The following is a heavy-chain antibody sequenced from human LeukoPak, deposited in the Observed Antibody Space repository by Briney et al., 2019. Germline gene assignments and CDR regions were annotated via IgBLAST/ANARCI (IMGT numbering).Heavy chain of an antibody. CDR2: IWYDGSNK. D-gene: IGHD5-18*01. Sequence: GGPLRPSCAASGLTFITIGSHGAAQPQAKGWEGGAVIWYDGSNKYYADSVKGRFTISRDNSKNTLYLQMNSLRAEDTAVYYCARSYNYGYRSFDYWGQGTPVTVSS. CDR1: GLTFITIG. CDR3: ARSYNYGYRSFDY. V-gene: IGHV3-33*01. J-gene: IGHJ4*02.